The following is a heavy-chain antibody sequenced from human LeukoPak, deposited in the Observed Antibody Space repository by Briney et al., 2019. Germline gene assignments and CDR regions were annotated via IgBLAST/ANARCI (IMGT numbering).Heavy chain of an antibody. D-gene: IGHD2-8*01. CDR2: IRSKANSYAT. CDR1: GFTFSNTW. J-gene: IGHJ6*02. CDR3: TRGAYGRYYYYGMDV. Sequence: GGSLRLSCAASGFTFSNTWMTWVRQASGKGLEWVGRIRSKANSYATAYAASVKGRFTISRDDSKNTAYLQMNSLKTEDTAVYYCTRGAYGRYYYYGMDVWGQGTTVTVSS. V-gene: IGHV3-73*01.